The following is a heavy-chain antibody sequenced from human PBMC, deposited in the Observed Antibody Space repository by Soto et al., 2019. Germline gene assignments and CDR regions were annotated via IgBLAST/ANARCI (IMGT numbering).Heavy chain of an antibody. D-gene: IGHD1-7*01. Sequence: PSETLSLTCTVSGGPISSYYWSWIRQPAGKGLEWIGRIYTSGSTNYNPSLKSRVTMSVDTSKNQFSLKLSSVTAADTAVYYCAREKFHWKYDWFDPWCQGNLVTVSS. CDR3: AREKFHWKYDWFDP. CDR2: IYTSGST. V-gene: IGHV4-4*07. J-gene: IGHJ5*02. CDR1: GGPISSYY.